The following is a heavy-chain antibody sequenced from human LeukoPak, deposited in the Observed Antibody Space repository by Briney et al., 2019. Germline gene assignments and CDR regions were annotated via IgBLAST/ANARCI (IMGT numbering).Heavy chain of an antibody. CDR2: INPNSGGT. J-gene: IGHJ6*03. V-gene: IGHV1-2*02. CDR3: ARSEGYYYYYMDV. CDR1: GYTFTGYY. Sequence: ASVKVSCNASGYTFTGYYMHWVRHAPGQGLEWMGWINPNSGGTNYAQKFQGRVTMTRDTSISTAYMELSRLRSDDTAVYYCARSEGYYYYYMDVWGKGTTVTVSS.